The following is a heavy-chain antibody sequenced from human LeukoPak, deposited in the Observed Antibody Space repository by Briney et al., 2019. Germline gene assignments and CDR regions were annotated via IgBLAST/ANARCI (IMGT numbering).Heavy chain of an antibody. J-gene: IGHJ4*02. V-gene: IGHV3-11*04. CDR2: ISSSGSTI. Sequence: GGSLRLSCAASGFTFSDYYMSWIRQAPGKGLEWVSYISSSGSTIYYADSVKGRFTISRDNAKNSLYLQMNSPRAEDTAVYYCARRQRLTSFDYWGQGTLVTVSS. CDR3: ARRQRLTSFDY. CDR1: GFTFSDYY.